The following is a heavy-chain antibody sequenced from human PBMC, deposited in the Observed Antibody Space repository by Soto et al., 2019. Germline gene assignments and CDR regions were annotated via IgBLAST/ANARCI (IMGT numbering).Heavy chain of an antibody. CDR3: ARGGLRADIVLMVYGNWFDP. Sequence: SVKVSCKASGGTFSSYAISWVRQAPGQGLEWMGGIIPIFGTANYAQKFQGRVTITADESTSTAYMELSGLRSEDTAVYYCARGGLRADIVLMVYGNWFDPWGQGTLVTVSS. J-gene: IGHJ5*02. CDR2: IIPIFGTA. CDR1: GGTFSSYA. D-gene: IGHD2-8*01. V-gene: IGHV1-69*13.